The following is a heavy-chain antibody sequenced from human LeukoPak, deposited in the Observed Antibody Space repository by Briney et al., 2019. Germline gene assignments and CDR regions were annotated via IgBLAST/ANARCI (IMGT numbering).Heavy chain of an antibody. V-gene: IGHV3-23*01. D-gene: IGHD2-8*01. CDR2: FRGSGGTT. Sequence: GGSLRLSCAASGFTFSSYAMNWVRQAPGRGLEWVSGFRGSGGTTYYADSVKGRFTISRDNSKDTLYLQMNSLRAEDTAVYYCANGNRCTSPNCLGYYYFYMDVWGKGTTVTVSS. CDR1: GFTFSSYA. J-gene: IGHJ6*03. CDR3: ANGNRCTSPNCLGYYYFYMDV.